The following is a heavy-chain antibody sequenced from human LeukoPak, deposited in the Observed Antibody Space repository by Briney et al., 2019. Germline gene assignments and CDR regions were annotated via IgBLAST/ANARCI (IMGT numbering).Heavy chain of an antibody. J-gene: IGHJ4*02. CDR3: AKDSRGYQDYFDY. CDR1: GFTFSSYG. V-gene: IGHV3-23*01. D-gene: IGHD3-22*01. CDR2: ISGSGGST. Sequence: GGSLRLSCAASGFTFSSYGMSWVRQAPGKGLEWVSVISGSGGSTYYAASVKGRFTISRDNSKNTLYMQMNIIIAEDTAVYYCAKDSRGYQDYFDYWGQGTQVTASS.